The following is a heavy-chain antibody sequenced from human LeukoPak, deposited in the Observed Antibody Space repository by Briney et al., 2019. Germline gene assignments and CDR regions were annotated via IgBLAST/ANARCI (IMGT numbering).Heavy chain of an antibody. CDR3: ARGRTMVRGVIINPPSY. D-gene: IGHD3-10*01. CDR2: INPNSGGT. V-gene: IGHV1-2*02. CDR1: GYTFTGYY. J-gene: IGHJ4*02. Sequence: RASVKVSCKASGYTFTGYYMHWVRQAPGQGLEWMGWINPNSGGTNYAQKFQGRVTMTRDTSISTAYMELSRLRPDDTAVYYCARGRTMVRGVIINPPSYWGQGTLVTVSS.